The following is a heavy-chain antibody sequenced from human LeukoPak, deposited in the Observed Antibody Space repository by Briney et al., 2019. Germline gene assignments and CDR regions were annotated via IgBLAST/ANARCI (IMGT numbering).Heavy chain of an antibody. CDR1: GFSFSTYD. CDR2: ISTTGGYT. CDR3: AKKPATIKSPFDI. J-gene: IGHJ4*02. V-gene: IGHV3-23*01. Sequence: GGSLRLSCVGSGFSFSTYDMGWVRQTPGKGLEWVSAISTTGGYTEDADSVKGRFTISRDNSQNTLFLQMHSLRAEDTAVYYCAKKPATIKSPFDIWGQGTLVTVSP. D-gene: IGHD5-24*01.